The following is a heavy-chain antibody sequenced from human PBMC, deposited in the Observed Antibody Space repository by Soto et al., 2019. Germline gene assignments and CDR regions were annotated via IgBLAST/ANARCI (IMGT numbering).Heavy chain of an antibody. V-gene: IGHV4-34*01. D-gene: IGHD3-16*02. Sequence: KASETLSLTCAVYGGSFSGYYWSWIRQPPGKGLEWIGEINHSGSTNYNPSLKSRVTISVDTSKNQFSLKLSSVTAADTAVYYCARGTIMITFGGVIVIHNWFDPWGQGTLVTVS. CDR1: GGSFSGYY. J-gene: IGHJ5*02. CDR3: ARGTIMITFGGVIVIHNWFDP. CDR2: INHSGST.